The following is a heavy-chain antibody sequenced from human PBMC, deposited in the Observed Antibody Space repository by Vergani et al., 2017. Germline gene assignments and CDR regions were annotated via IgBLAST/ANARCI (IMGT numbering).Heavy chain of an antibody. V-gene: IGHV4-31*03. Sequence: QVQLQESGPGLVKPSQTLSLTCTVSGGSISSGGYYWSWIRQPPGKGLEWIGEINHSGSTNYNPSLKSRVTISVDTSKNQFSLKLSSVTAADTAVYYCARGRGYQLLFGHRRKPFDYWGQGTLVTVSS. D-gene: IGHD2-2*01. J-gene: IGHJ4*02. CDR3: ARGRGYQLLFGHRRKPFDY. CDR1: GGSISSGGYY. CDR2: INHSGST.